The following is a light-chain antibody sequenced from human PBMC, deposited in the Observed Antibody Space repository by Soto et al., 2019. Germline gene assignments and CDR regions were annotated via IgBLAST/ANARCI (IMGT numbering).Light chain of an antibody. CDR2: GAS. CDR3: QQYGSSYT. CDR1: QSVDSSY. V-gene: IGKV3-20*01. J-gene: IGKJ2*01. Sequence: EIVLTQSPGTLSLSPGERATLSCRASQSVDSSYLAWYQQKHGQAPRLLIYGASSRATGIPDRFSGSGSGTDFTLTISRLEPEDFAVYYCQQYGSSYTFGQGTKLEIK.